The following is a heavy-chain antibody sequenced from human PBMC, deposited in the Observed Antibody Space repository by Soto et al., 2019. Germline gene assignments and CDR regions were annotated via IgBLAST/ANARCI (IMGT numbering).Heavy chain of an antibody. V-gene: IGHV4-59*01. Sequence: SETLSLTCTVSGGSISSYYWSWIRQPPGKGLEWIGYIYYSGSTNYNPSLKSRVTISVDTSKNQLSLKLSSVTAADTAVYYCARDRPRDIVVVPAAPDAFDIWGQGTMVTVSS. CDR3: ARDRPRDIVVVPAAPDAFDI. J-gene: IGHJ3*02. D-gene: IGHD2-2*01. CDR2: IYYSGST. CDR1: GGSISSYY.